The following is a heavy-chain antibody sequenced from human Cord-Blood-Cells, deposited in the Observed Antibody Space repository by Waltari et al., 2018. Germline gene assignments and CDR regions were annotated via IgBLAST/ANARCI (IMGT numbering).Heavy chain of an antibody. CDR2: ISPILGTA. J-gene: IGHJ5*02. V-gene: IGHV1-69*01. D-gene: IGHD1-20*01. CDR1: GGTFSSYA. CDR3: ARVLSNWTKSNWFDP. Sequence: QVQLVQSGAEVKKPGSSVKVSCKASGGTFSSYAISWVRQAPGQGLEWMGGISPILGTANYAQKFQGRVTITADESTSTAYMELSSLRSEDTAVYYCARVLSNWTKSNWFDPWGQGTLVTVSS.